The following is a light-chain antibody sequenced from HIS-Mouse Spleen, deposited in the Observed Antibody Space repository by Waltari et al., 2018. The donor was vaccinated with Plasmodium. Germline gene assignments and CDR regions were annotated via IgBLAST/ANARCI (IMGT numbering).Light chain of an antibody. J-gene: IGLJ1*01. CDR1: RSDVGGYND. CDR2: DVS. Sequence: QSALTQPRSVSGSPGQSVTIPCTGTRSDVGGYNDVSWYQQHPGKAPKLMIYDVSKRPSGVPDRFSGSKSGNTASLTISGLQAEDEADYYCCSYAGSYTYVFGTGTKVTVL. CDR3: CSYAGSYTYV. V-gene: IGLV2-11*01.